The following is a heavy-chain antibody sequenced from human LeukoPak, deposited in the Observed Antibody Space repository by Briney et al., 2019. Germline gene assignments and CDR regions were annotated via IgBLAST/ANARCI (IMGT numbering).Heavy chain of an antibody. CDR1: GFTFSNYA. Sequence: GGSLRLSCAASGFTFSNYAMSWVRQAPGKGLEWVSGISGSGTSTYYADSVKGRFTISRDNSRNTLYLQMNSLRAEDTAVYYCASRNYYDSSGYYYYYFDYWGQGILVTVSS. CDR3: ASRNYYDSSGYYYYYFDY. CDR2: ISGSGTST. V-gene: IGHV3-23*01. D-gene: IGHD3-22*01. J-gene: IGHJ4*02.